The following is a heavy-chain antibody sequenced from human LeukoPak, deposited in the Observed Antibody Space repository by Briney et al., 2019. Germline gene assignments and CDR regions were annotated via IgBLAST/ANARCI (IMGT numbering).Heavy chain of an antibody. CDR2: ISAYNGNT. V-gene: IGHV1-18*01. D-gene: IGHD3-22*01. CDR1: GYTFTSYG. CDR3: ARVRGYYDSSGPRDY. J-gene: IGHJ4*02. Sequence: ASVKVSCKASGYTFTSYGISWVRNAPGQRPEWMGWISAYNGNTNYAQQLQGRVTMTTDTSTSTAYMELRSLRSDDTAVYYCARVRGYYDSSGPRDYWGQGTLVTVSS.